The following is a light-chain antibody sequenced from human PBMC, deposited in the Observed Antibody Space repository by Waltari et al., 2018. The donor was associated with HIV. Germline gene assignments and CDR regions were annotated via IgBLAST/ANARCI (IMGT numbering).Light chain of an antibody. CDR1: QSVRSNY. J-gene: IGKJ3*01. CDR2: GAS. Sequence: DIVLTQSPGTLSLSPGERATLSYRASQSVRSNYLAWYQQKPGQAPRLLIYGASTRATGIPDRFSGSGSGTDFTLTISRLEPEDFAVYYCQQYTNSAFTFGPGTKVDIK. CDR3: QQYTNSAFT. V-gene: IGKV3-20*01.